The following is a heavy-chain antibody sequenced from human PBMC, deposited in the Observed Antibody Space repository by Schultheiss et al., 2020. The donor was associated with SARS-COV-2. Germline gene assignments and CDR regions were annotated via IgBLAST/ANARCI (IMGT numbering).Heavy chain of an antibody. CDR2: ISWNSGSI. J-gene: IGHJ4*02. CDR1: GLTFDDYA. D-gene: IGHD6-19*01. CDR3: ASYWGRGGLLAVANDY. V-gene: IGHV3-9*01. Sequence: GGSLRLSCAASGLTFDDYAMHWVRQAPGKGLEWVSGISWNSGSIGYADSVKGRFTISRDNSKNTLYLQMNSLRAEDTAVYYCASYWGRGGLLAVANDYWGQGTLVTVAS.